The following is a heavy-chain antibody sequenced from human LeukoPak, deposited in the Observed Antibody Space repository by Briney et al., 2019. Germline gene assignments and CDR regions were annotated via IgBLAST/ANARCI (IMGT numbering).Heavy chain of an antibody. CDR3: AREGYSNYYFDY. J-gene: IGHJ4*02. CDR2: ISYDGSNK. V-gene: IGHV3-30-3*01. Sequence: GGSLRLSCAASGFTFSSYAMHGVRQAPGKGLEWVAVISYDGSNKYYADSVKGRFTISRDNSKNTLYLQMNSLRAEDTAVYYCAREGYSNYYFDYWGQGTLVTVSS. D-gene: IGHD4-11*01. CDR1: GFTFSSYA.